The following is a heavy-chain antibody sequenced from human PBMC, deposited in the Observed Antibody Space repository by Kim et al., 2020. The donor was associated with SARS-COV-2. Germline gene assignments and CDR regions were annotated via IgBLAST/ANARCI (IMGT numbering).Heavy chain of an antibody. CDR2: IKSKIDGGTT. V-gene: IGHV3-15*01. CDR1: RFTFSNAW. Sequence: GGSLRLSCAGSRFTFSNAWLSWVRQAPGKGLEWVGHIKSKIDGGTTDYAAPVKGRFTISRDDSKNTLYLQMSSLQTEDTAVYYCTTFPVRGLSAFDIWGQDTIVTVSS. D-gene: IGHD6-19*01. CDR3: TTFPVRGLSAFDI. J-gene: IGHJ3*02.